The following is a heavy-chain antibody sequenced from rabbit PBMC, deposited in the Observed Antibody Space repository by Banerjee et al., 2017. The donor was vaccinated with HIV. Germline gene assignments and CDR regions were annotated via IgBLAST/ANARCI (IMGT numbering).Heavy chain of an antibody. CDR3: ARGLASYHDFDL. CDR1: GIDFSSCYY. V-gene: IGHV1S40*01. CDR2: IVAGISGST. D-gene: IGHD6-1*01. J-gene: IGHJ4*01. Sequence: QSLEESGGDLVKPGGTLTLTCKASGIDFSSCYYMCWVRQAPGKGLEWVACIVAGISGSTYYASWSKGRFTISKTSSTTVTLQMTSLTAADTATYFCARGLASYHDFDLWGPGTLVTVS.